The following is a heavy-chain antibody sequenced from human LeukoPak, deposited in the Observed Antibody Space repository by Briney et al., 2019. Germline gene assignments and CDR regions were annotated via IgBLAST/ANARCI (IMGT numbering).Heavy chain of an antibody. CDR1: GGSFSGYY. CDR3: ARGGSPIVVVPAAPHGMDV. Sequence: SETLSLTCAVHGGSFSGYYWSWIRQPPGKGLEWIGEINHSGSTNYNPSLKSRVTILVDTSKKQFSLKLSSVTAADTAVYYCARGGSPIVVVPAAPHGMDVWGKGTTVTVSS. V-gene: IGHV4-34*01. J-gene: IGHJ6*04. D-gene: IGHD2-2*01. CDR2: INHSGST.